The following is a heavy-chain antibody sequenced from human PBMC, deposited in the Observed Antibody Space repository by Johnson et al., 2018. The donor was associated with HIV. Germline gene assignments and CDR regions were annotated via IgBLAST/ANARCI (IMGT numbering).Heavy chain of an antibody. CDR2: ISSSGSI. J-gene: IGHJ3*02. V-gene: IGHV3-11*01. CDR1: GFTFSDYY. CDR3: TTDSGWVPLEAFDI. D-gene: IGHD6-19*01. Sequence: VQLVESGGGLVKPGGSLRLSCAASGFTFSDYYMSWIRQAPGKGLEWVSYISSSGSIGYADSVKGRFTISRDDSKNTLYLQMNSLKTEDTAVYYCTTDSGWVPLEAFDIWGQGTMVTVSS.